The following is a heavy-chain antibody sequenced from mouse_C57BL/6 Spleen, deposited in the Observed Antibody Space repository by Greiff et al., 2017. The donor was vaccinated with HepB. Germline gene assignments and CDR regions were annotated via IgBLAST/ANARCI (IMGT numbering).Heavy chain of an antibody. CDR3: ATSYYGSSYGQHWYFDV. D-gene: IGHD1-1*01. CDR1: GFSLTSYG. CDR2: IWSDGST. Sequence: QVQLQQSGPGLVAPSQSLSITCTVSGFSLTSYGVHWVRQPPGKGLEWLVVIWSDGSTTYNSALKSRLSISKDNSKSQVFLKMNSLQTDDTAMYYCATSYYGSSYGQHWYFDVWGTGTTVTVSS. V-gene: IGHV2-6*03. J-gene: IGHJ1*03.